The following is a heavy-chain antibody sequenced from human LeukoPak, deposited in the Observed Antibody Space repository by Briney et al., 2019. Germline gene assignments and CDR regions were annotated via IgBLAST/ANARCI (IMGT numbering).Heavy chain of an antibody. D-gene: IGHD3-3*01. CDR3: ARVGSGYYEYYFDY. J-gene: IGHJ4*02. CDR2: IHTSGST. V-gene: IGHV4-4*07. CDR1: GGSINNYY. Sequence: SETLSLTCTVSGGSINNYYWSWIRQPAGKGLEWIGRIHTSGSTNYNPSLKSRVTMSVDTSKNQFSLKLSSVTAADTAVYYCARVGSGYYEYYFDYWGQGTLVTVSS.